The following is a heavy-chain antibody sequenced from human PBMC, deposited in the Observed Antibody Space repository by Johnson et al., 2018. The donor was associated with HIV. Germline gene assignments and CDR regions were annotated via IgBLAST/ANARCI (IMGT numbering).Heavy chain of an antibody. Sequence: QVQLVESGGGLVQPGRSLRLSCAASGFIFSSYGIHLVRQAPGKGLQWVGIISSDGSIKYYADSVKGRFTISRDNSKNTLYLQMNSLRAEDTAVYYCALKAAFNDAFDIWGQGTMVTVSS. CDR1: GFIFSSYG. D-gene: IGHD6-25*01. CDR3: ALKAAFNDAFDI. V-gene: IGHV3-30*03. CDR2: ISSDGSIK. J-gene: IGHJ3*02.